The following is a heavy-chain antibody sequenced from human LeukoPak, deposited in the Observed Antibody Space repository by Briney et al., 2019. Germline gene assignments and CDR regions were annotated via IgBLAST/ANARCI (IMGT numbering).Heavy chain of an antibody. CDR2: INHSGGT. CDR3: ARGRGVYSSSWFRTTFDY. Sequence: SETLSLTCAVYGGSFSGYYWSWIRQPPGKGLEWIGEINHSGGTNYNPSLKSRVTISVDTSKNQFSLKLSSVTAADTAVYYCARGRGVYSSSWFRTTFDYWGQGTLVTVSS. V-gene: IGHV4-34*01. D-gene: IGHD6-13*01. J-gene: IGHJ4*02. CDR1: GGSFSGYY.